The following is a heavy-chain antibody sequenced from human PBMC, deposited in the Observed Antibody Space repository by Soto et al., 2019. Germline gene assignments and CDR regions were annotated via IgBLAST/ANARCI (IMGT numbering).Heavy chain of an antibody. J-gene: IGHJ4*02. Sequence: PGGSLRLSCAASGFTFSSYEMNWVRQAPGKGLEWVSYISSSGSTIYYADSVKGRFTISRDNAKNSLYLQMNSLRAEDTAVYYCARYTATVSPLDYWGQGTLVTVSS. V-gene: IGHV3-48*03. CDR2: ISSSGSTI. D-gene: IGHD5-18*01. CDR1: GFTFSSYE. CDR3: ARYTATVSPLDY.